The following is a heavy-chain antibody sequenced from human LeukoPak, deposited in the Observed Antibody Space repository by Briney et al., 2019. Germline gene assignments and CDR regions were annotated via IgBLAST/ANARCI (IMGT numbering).Heavy chain of an antibody. CDR3: LIQEGKVDRYFDWLPGVDY. J-gene: IGHJ4*02. Sequence: GGSLRLSCAASGFTFSSYSMKWVRQAPGKGLEWVSAITSSSSYIYYADSVKGRLTISRHNAKSSLYLQMNSLRAEDTAVYYCLIQEGKVDRYFDWLPGVDYWGRGTLLSVSS. D-gene: IGHD3-9*01. CDR1: GFTFSSYS. CDR2: ITSSSSYI. V-gene: IGHV3-21*01.